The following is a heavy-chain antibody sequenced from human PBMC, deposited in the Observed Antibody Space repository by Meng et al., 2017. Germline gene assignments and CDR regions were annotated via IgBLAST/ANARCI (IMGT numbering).Heavy chain of an antibody. Sequence: LVQSGAEVKHPGAPVEVSCKASGFTFTGYYMHWGRQAPGQGLEWMGRINPNSRGTNAAQKFQGRVTMTRETSISTAYMELSRLRSDDTAVYYCARVRRDGDNYPGPFNFDYWGQGTLVTVSS. CDR3: ARVRRDGDNYPGPFNFDY. J-gene: IGHJ4*02. CDR2: INPNSRGT. V-gene: IGHV1-2*06. CDR1: GFTFTGYY. D-gene: IGHD5-24*01.